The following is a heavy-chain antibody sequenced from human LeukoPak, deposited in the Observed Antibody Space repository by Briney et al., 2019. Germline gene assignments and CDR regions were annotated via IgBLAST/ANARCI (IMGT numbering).Heavy chain of an antibody. V-gene: IGHV4-4*09. CDR2: IYTSVST. CDR1: GGSIRSNY. Sequence: SETLSLTCNVSGGSIRSNYLSWIRQPPGKGLEWIGYIYTSVSTNYNPSLKSRVTISVDTSKNQFSLKVNSVTAADPAVYYWAKIAAAALFNNWGREFRVTVSS. D-gene: IGHD6-13*01. CDR3: AKIAAAALFNN. J-gene: IGHJ4*02.